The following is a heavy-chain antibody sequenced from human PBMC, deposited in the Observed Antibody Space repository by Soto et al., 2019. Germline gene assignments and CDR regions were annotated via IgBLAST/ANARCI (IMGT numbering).Heavy chain of an antibody. CDR3: AHKGGTSQWLLPDSDAFDI. Sequence: QITLKESGPTLVKPTQTLTLTCTFSGFSLSTSGVGVGWIRQPPGKALEWLALIYWDDDKRYSPSLKSRLTLTQDTXXNXVXXTLTNIDPVDTATYYCAHKGGTSQWLLPDSDAFDIWGQGTMVTVSS. V-gene: IGHV2-5*02. CDR1: GFSLSTSGVG. D-gene: IGHD3-22*01. CDR2: IYWDDDK. J-gene: IGHJ3*02.